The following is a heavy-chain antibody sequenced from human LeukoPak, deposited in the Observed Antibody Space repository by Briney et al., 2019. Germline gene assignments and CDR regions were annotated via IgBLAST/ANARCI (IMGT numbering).Heavy chain of an antibody. Sequence: PSQTLSFNGTVSGGSISSGDYYWSWIRQPPGKGLERIAYMYYSGSSYYNPSLKSRVTMSADTSKNQLSLKLSSVTAADTAVYYCARPYYYDSRIDPWGQGILVTVSS. J-gene: IGHJ5*02. CDR3: ARPYYYDSRIDP. D-gene: IGHD3-22*01. CDR1: GGSISSGDYY. CDR2: MYYSGSS. V-gene: IGHV4-30-4*01.